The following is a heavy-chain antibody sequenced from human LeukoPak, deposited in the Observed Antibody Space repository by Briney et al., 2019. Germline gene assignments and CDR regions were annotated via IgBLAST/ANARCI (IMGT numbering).Heavy chain of an antibody. CDR1: GFTFSDYY. Sequence: GGSLRLSCAASGFTFSDYYMSWIRQAPGKGLEWVSYTSSSGSTIYYADSVKGRFTISRDNAKNSLYLQMNSLRAEDTAVYYCAKDIAAAGVNWFDPWGQGTLVTVSS. CDR3: AKDIAAAGVNWFDP. V-gene: IGHV3-11*01. CDR2: TSSSGSTI. J-gene: IGHJ5*02. D-gene: IGHD6-13*01.